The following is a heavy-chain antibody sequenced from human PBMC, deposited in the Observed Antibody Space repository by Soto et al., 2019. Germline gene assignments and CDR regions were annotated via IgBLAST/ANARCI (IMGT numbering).Heavy chain of an antibody. CDR3: ARAVVLTFTRYYDMDV. J-gene: IGHJ6*02. CDR2: LIPMFGTT. V-gene: IGHV1-69*13. Sequence: SMKVSCKASGGTFSSYSINWARQAPGQGLEWMGRLIPMFGTTDYAQRFQGRVTFTADESTSTASMEVTNLTSEDTAVYYCARAVVLTFTRYYDMDVWGQGTTVTVSS. D-gene: IGHD3-22*01. CDR1: GGTFSSYS.